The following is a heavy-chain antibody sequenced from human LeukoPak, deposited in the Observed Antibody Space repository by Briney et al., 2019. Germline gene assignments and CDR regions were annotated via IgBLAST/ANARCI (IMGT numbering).Heavy chain of an antibody. CDR1: GFTFSRYA. V-gene: IGHV3-23*01. J-gene: IGHJ6*02. CDR3: AKPPAVGWNDGNYYYGMDV. D-gene: IGHD3-10*01. CDR2: ISGSGVAT. Sequence: PGGSLRPSCAASGFTFSRYAMSRVRQAPAKGLEWVSAISGSGVATYYADSVQGRFTISRDDSKNTLYLQMNSLRAEDTAVYYCAKPPAVGWNDGNYYYGMDVWGQGTTVTVSS.